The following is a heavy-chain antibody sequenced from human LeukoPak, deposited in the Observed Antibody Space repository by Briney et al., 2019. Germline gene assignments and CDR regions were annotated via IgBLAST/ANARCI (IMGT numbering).Heavy chain of an antibody. V-gene: IGHV4-39*07. CDR1: GGSISSSSYY. D-gene: IGHD3-10*01. CDR3: ARRPYYYGSGTMNWFDP. CDR2: IYYSGST. J-gene: IGHJ5*02. Sequence: SETLSLTCTVSGGSISSSSYYWGWIRQPPGKGLEWIGSIYYSGSTYYNPSLKSRVTISVDTSKNQFSLKLSSVTAADTAVYYCARRPYYYGSGTMNWFDPWGQGTLVTVSS.